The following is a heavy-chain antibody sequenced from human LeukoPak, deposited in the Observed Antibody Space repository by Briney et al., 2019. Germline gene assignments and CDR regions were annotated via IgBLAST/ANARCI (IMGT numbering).Heavy chain of an antibody. CDR2: IYDSRTI. Sequence: SETLSLTCTVSGGSNSSGSHHWGWFRQSPGKGLEWIGSIYDSRTIYYNPSLNSRVTISAVTSKNQFSLQLNSVTAADTAVYYCARHDGRSGGTMGALDSWGQGSLVTVSS. CDR1: GGSNSSGSHH. J-gene: IGHJ4*02. V-gene: IGHV4-39*01. CDR3: ARHDGRSGGTMGALDS. D-gene: IGHD4-23*01.